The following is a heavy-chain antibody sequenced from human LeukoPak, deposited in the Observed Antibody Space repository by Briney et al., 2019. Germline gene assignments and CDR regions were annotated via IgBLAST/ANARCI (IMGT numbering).Heavy chain of an antibody. D-gene: IGHD2-15*01. J-gene: IGHJ4*02. CDR3: ARAPVTSCSGVLCYPFDY. Sequence: GGSLRPSCAAPGFTLNNYAMSWVRQAPGKGLEWVSATSSSDAGTYHADSVRGRFTISRDNSKNTLYLQMNSLRAEDAAVYYCARAPVTSCSGVLCYPFDYWGQGTLVTVSS. V-gene: IGHV3-23*01. CDR1: GFTLNNYA. CDR2: TSSSDAGT.